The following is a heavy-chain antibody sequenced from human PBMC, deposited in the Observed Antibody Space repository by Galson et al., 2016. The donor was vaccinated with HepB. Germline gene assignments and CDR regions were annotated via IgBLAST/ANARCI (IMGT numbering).Heavy chain of an antibody. V-gene: IGHV1-18*01. CDR3: ARAVLPNYGMDV. D-gene: IGHD3-3*01. CDR1: RYTFTNYG. Sequence: SVKVSCKASRYTFTNYGISWVRQAPGQGLEWMGWISAYNGNTNYAQKFQGRVTMTTDTSTSTAYMELRSLKSDDPAVYYCARAVLPNYGMDVWGQGTTVTVSS. CDR2: ISAYNGNT. J-gene: IGHJ6*02.